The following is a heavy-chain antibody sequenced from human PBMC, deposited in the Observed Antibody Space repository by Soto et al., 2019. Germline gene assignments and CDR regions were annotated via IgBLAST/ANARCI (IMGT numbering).Heavy chain of an antibody. V-gene: IGHV1-18*04. CDR3: ARVAVLRFLEWLI. CDR2: ISAYNGNT. CDR1: AYPFTNYG. Sequence: XSVKLSCNASAYPFTNYGISWVRQAPGQGLEWMGWISAYNGNTNYAQNLQGRVTMTTDTSTSTAYMELRSLRSDDTAVYYCARVAVLRFLEWLIWGQGTLVTVSS. J-gene: IGHJ4*02. D-gene: IGHD3-3*01.